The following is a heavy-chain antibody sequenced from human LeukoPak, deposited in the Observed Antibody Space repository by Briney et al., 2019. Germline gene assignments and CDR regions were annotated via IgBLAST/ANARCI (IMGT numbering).Heavy chain of an antibody. V-gene: IGHV4-34*01. Sequence: SETLSLTCAVYGGSFSGYYWSWIRQPPGKGLEWIGEVNHSGSTNYNPSLKSRVTISVDTSKNQFSLKLSSVTAADTAVYYCARREGLYSSSYRTDYWGQGTLVTVSS. CDR1: GGSFSGYY. D-gene: IGHD6-13*01. J-gene: IGHJ4*02. CDR2: VNHSGST. CDR3: ARREGLYSSSYRTDY.